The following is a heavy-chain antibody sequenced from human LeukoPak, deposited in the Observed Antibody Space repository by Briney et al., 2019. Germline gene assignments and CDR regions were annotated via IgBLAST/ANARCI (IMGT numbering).Heavy chain of an antibody. J-gene: IGHJ6*03. Sequence: ASVKVSCKASGYTFNTYGITWVRQAPGQGLEWMGWISGYNGKTKYAQKLQDRVTMTTDTSTTTAYMELRSLRSDDTAVYYCARGGLRNYAVEYYYYYYMDVWGKGTTVTVSS. D-gene: IGHD1-7*01. CDR3: ARGGLRNYAVEYYYYYYMDV. CDR2: ISGYNGKT. V-gene: IGHV1-18*01. CDR1: GYTFNTYG.